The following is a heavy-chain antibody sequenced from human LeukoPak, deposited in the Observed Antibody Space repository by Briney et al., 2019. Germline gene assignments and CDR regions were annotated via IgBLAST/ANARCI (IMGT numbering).Heavy chain of an antibody. V-gene: IGHV3-23*01. CDR2: ISISGDDT. J-gene: IGHJ4*02. Sequence: GGSLRLSCAASGFTFSTYAMSWVRQAPGKGLEWVSTISISGDDTYYAESVKGRFTISRDNSKNTLYLRMNSLRAEDTAVYFCANPEWGTYLVGFDYWGQGTLVTVSS. CDR1: GFTFSTYA. D-gene: IGHD1-26*01. CDR3: ANPEWGTYLVGFDY.